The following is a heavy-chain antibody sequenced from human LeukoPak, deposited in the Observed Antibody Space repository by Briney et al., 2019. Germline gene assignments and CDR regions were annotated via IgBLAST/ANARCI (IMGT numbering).Heavy chain of an antibody. CDR2: IYYSGDT. D-gene: IGHD1-1*01. Sequence: PSETLSPTCTVSGGSISNFYWSWIRQPPGKGLEWIGYIYYSGDTNYNPSLKSRVTISLDTSKNRFSLRLSSVTAADTAVYYCARSTGTRTYRNDAFDIWGLGTMVTVSS. CDR1: GGSISNFY. V-gene: IGHV4-59*01. J-gene: IGHJ3*02. CDR3: ARSTGTRTYRNDAFDI.